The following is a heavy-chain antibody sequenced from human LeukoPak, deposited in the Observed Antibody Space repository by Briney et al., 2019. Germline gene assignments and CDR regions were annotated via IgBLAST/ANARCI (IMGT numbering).Heavy chain of an antibody. CDR1: GFTFSAYS. CDR2: ISSSSTYI. D-gene: IGHD2-15*01. V-gene: IGHV3-21*01. J-gene: IGHJ4*02. Sequence: PGGSLRLSCAASGFTFSAYSMSWVRQAPGKGLEWVSSISSSSTYIYYADSVKGRFAVSGDNAKNSLYLQMNSLRAEDTAVYYCARDVGHCSGGSCYGGRGLHCWGQGTLVTVSS. CDR3: ARDVGHCSGGSCYGGRGLHC.